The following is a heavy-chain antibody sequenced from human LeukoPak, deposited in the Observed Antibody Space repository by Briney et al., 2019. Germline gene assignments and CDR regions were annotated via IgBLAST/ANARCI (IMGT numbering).Heavy chain of an antibody. J-gene: IGHJ4*02. CDR1: GYTFTGYY. CDR3: ARGTGYSSGWYDY. V-gene: IGHV1-2*02. CDR2: INPNSDGS. Sequence: ASLKVSCKASGYTFTGYYIHWVRQAPGQRLEWMGWINPNSDGSNYAQKFQGRVTMTRDTSISTAYMELTRLRSDDTAVYYCARGTGYSSGWYDYWGQGTLVTVSS. D-gene: IGHD6-19*01.